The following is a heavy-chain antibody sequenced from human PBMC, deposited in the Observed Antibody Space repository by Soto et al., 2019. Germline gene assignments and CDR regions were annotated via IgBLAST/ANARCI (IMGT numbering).Heavy chain of an antibody. J-gene: IGHJ4*02. CDR2: IIPIFGTA. CDR3: ARTPLYCSGGSCYSSDY. CDR1: GGTFSSYA. D-gene: IGHD2-15*01. Sequence: QVQLVQSGSEVKKPGSSVMISGKASGGTFSSYAISWVRQAPGQGLEWMGGIIPIFGTANYAQKFQGRVTITADESTSTAYMELSSLRSEDTAVYYCARTPLYCSGGSCYSSDYWGQGTLVTVSS. V-gene: IGHV1-69*12.